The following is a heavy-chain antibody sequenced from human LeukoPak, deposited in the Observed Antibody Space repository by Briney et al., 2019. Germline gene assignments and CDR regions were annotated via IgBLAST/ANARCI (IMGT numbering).Heavy chain of an antibody. Sequence: GGSLRLSCVASGFIFSSYGMHWVRQAPGKGLEWVAVISYDGSNKYYADSVKGRFTISRDNSKNTLYLQMNSLRAEDTAVYYCARAYCGGDCFDYWGQGTLVTVSS. J-gene: IGHJ4*02. D-gene: IGHD2-21*01. V-gene: IGHV3-30*03. CDR1: GFIFSSYG. CDR2: ISYDGSNK. CDR3: ARAYCGGDCFDY.